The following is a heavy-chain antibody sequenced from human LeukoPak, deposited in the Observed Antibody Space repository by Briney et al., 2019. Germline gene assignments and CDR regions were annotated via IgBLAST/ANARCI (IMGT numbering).Heavy chain of an antibody. CDR3: AIGSSGYLDY. CDR2: IIPIFGTA. D-gene: IGHD3-22*01. V-gene: IGHV1-69*13. Sequence: SVKVSCKTSGYTFTSYDINWVRQAPGQGLEWMGGIIPIFGTANYAQKFQGRVTITADESTSTAYMELSSLRSEDTAVYYCAIGSSGYLDYWGQGTLVTVSS. J-gene: IGHJ4*02. CDR1: GYTFTSYD.